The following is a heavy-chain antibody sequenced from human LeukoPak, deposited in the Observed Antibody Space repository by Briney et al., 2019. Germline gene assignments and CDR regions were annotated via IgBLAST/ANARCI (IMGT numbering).Heavy chain of an antibody. CDR1: GFTFSSYA. CDR2: ISSSSSII. Sequence: GGSLRLSCAASGFTFSSYAMSWVRQAPGKGLEWASYISSSSSIIYYTDSVKGRFTISRDNAKNSLYLQMNSLRAEDTAVYYCASISGSYSVSNRGQGALVTVSS. D-gene: IGHD1-26*01. CDR3: ASISGSYSVSN. J-gene: IGHJ4*02. V-gene: IGHV3-48*01.